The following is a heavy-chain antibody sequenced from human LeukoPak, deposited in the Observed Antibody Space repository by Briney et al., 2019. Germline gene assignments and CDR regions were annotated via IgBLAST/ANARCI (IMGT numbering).Heavy chain of an antibody. CDR1: GFTFSSYG. Sequence: PGGSLRLSCAASGFTFSSYGMSWVRQAPGKGLEWVSVISVSGGSTYYADSVKGRFTISRDNPKNTLYLQMNSLRAEDTAVYYCAELGITMIGGVWGKGTTVTISS. D-gene: IGHD3-10*02. CDR2: ISVSGGST. J-gene: IGHJ6*04. CDR3: AELGITMIGGV. V-gene: IGHV3-23*01.